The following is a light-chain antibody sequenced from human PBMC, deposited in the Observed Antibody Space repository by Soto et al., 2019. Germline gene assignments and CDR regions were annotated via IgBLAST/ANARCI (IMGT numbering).Light chain of an antibody. CDR2: EVS. V-gene: IGLV2-14*01. J-gene: IGLJ1*01. CDR3: SSYTSDSSPYV. CDR1: SSDFGDYNY. Sequence: QSALTQPASVSGSPGQSITISCTGTSSDFGDYNYVSWYQVYPGKAPKLMIYEVSNRPSGVSNRFSGPKSGNTASLTISGLQAEDEADYYCSSYTSDSSPYVFGTGTKVTVL.